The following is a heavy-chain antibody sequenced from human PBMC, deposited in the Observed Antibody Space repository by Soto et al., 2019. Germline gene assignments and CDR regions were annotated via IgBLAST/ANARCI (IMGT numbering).Heavy chain of an antibody. CDR3: ARHGDKNDDFWGGYYRYYGMDV. CDR1: GGSISSSSYY. J-gene: IGHJ6*02. V-gene: IGHV4-39*01. Sequence: PSETLSLTCTVSGGSISSSSYYWGWIRQPPGKGLEWIGSIYYSGSTYYNPSLKSRVTISVDTSKNQFSLKLSSVTAADTAVYYCARHGDKNDDFWGGYYRYYGMDVWGQGTTVTVSS. CDR2: IYYSGST. D-gene: IGHD3-3*01.